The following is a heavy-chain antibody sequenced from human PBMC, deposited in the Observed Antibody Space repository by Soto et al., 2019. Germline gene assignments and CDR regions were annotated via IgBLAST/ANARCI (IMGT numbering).Heavy chain of an antibody. J-gene: IGHJ4*02. V-gene: IGHV1-2*02. CDR2: INPNSGNT. D-gene: IGHD1-1*01. Sequence: QVQLVQSGAEVKKPGASVKVSCKASGYTFTGYHMHWVRQAPGQGLEWMGCINPNSGNTNYAQTFQGRVTMTRDTSISTAYMEMRRLKSDDTAVYYCATAGNWNGLTWGQGTLVSVSS. CDR3: ATAGNWNGLT. CDR1: GYTFTGYH.